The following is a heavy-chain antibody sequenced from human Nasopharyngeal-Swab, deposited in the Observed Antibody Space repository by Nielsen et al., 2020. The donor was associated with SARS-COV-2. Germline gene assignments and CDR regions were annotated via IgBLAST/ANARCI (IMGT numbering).Heavy chain of an antibody. CDR1: GFTFSSYE. V-gene: IGHV3-48*03. J-gene: IGHJ3*02. CDR3: AGGGDFTPLNAFDI. CDR2: ISSSGSTI. Sequence: GGSLRLSCAASGFTFSSYEMNWVRQAPGKGLEWVSYISSSGSTIYYADSVKGRFTISRDNAKNSLYLQMNSLRAEDTAVYYCAGGGDFTPLNAFDIWGQGTMVTVSS. D-gene: IGHD4-17*01.